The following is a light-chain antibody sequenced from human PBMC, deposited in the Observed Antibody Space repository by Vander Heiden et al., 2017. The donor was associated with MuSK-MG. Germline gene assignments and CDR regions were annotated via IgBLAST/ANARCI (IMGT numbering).Light chain of an antibody. J-gene: IGKJ1*01. CDR2: KAS. CDR1: QTLSSY. Sequence: IDMTHSPSTLSASVGDRVTITCRANQTLSSYLAWYQQKPGKVPKLMVYKASILESGVPSRFSGSGYGAEFTLTITSLQPDDSATYYCQQYNSYSRTFGQGTKVEIK. CDR3: QQYNSYSRT. V-gene: IGKV1-5*03.